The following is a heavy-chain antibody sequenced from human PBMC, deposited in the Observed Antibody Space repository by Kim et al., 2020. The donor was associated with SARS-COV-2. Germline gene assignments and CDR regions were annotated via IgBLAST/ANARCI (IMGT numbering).Heavy chain of an antibody. D-gene: IGHD3-22*01. Sequence: PSLKSRVTISVDKSKNQFSLKLSSVTAADTAVYYCAREDYDSSGYYFLDYWGQGTLVTVSS. J-gene: IGHJ4*02. V-gene: IGHV4-4*02. CDR3: AREDYDSSGYYFLDY.